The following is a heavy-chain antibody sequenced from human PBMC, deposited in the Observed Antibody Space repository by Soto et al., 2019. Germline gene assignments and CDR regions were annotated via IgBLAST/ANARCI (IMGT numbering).Heavy chain of an antibody. CDR1: GGSFSGYY. CDR2: INHSGST. Sequence: SETLSLTCAVYGGSFSGYYWSWIRQPPGKGLEWIGEINHSGSTNYNPSLKSRVTISVDTSKNQFSLKLSSVTAADTAVYYCARDSSPTIAAAGTIDYWGQGTLVTVSS. V-gene: IGHV4-34*01. CDR3: ARDSSPTIAAAGTIDY. D-gene: IGHD6-13*01. J-gene: IGHJ4*02.